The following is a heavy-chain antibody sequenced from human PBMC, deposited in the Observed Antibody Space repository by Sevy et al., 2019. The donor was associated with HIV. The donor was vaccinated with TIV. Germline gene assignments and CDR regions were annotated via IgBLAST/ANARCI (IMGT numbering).Heavy chain of an antibody. Sequence: SETLSLTCTVSGGSVTRGQFYWSWIRQPAGKGLEWIGRVHNTGSATYNPSLRNRVGMSIDTSKNQFSLVLSSVNAADAAVYYCARHVGDYVFRYFDLWGRGTLVTVSS. J-gene: IGHJ2*01. CDR2: VHNTGSA. V-gene: IGHV4-61*02. CDR1: GGSVTRGQFY. D-gene: IGHD4-17*01. CDR3: ARHVGDYVFRYFDL.